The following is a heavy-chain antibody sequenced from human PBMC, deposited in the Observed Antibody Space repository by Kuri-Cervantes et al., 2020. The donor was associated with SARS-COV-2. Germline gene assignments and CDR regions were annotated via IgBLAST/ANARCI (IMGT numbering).Heavy chain of an antibody. D-gene: IGHD5-12*01. V-gene: IGHV3-21*01. CDR1: GFTFSSYS. CDR3: ARDNGGYGFYFFDQ. Sequence: GGSLRLSCAASGFTFSSYSMNWVRQAPGKGLEWVSSISSSSSYIYYADSVKGRFTISRDNAKNSLYLQMNSLRDEDSAVYYCARDNGGYGFYFFDQWGQGTLVTVSS. J-gene: IGHJ4*02. CDR2: ISSSSSYI.